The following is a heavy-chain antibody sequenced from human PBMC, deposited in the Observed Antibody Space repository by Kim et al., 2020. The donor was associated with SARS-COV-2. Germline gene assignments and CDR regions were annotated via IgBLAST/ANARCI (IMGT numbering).Heavy chain of an antibody. Sequence: YPPPLKSRVTISVDTSEYQFPLKLSSVTAADTAVYYCARGGGYSYGAIDYWGQGTLVTVSS. CDR3: ARGGGYSYGAIDY. D-gene: IGHD5-18*01. J-gene: IGHJ4*02. V-gene: IGHV4-34*01.